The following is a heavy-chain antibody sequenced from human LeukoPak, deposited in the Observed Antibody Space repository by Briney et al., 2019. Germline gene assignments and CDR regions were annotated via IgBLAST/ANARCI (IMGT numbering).Heavy chain of an antibody. J-gene: IGHJ5*02. Sequence: ASVKVSCKASGGTFSSYAISWVRQAPGQGLEWMGRIIPILGIANYAQKFQGRVTITADKSTSTAYMELSSLRSEDTAAYYCARGTLAYCGGYCYSTWFDPWGQGTLVTVSS. CDR2: IIPILGIA. V-gene: IGHV1-69*04. D-gene: IGHD2-21*02. CDR1: GGTFSSYA. CDR3: ARGTLAYCGGYCYSTWFDP.